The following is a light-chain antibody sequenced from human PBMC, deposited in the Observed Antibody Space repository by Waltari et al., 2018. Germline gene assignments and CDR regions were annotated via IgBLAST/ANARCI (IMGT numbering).Light chain of an antibody. CDR1: SGSIDTNS. V-gene: IGLV6-57*02. CDR3: QSSDSSTGVV. J-gene: IGLJ2*01. Sequence: KFMLTQPHSVSESPGKTVTISCHGSSGSIDTNSVQWYQQSPGRAPRTVIYDDNQRPSGVPDRFSGSIDSSSNSASLTISGLKTEDETDYYCQSSDSSTGVVFGGGTKLTVL. CDR2: DDN.